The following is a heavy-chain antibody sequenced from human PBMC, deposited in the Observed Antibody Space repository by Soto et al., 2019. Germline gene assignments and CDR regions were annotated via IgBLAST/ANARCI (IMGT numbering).Heavy chain of an antibody. CDR2: ISGSGGST. D-gene: IGHD3-22*01. CDR1: GFTFSSYA. V-gene: IGHV3-23*01. Sequence: GGSLRLSCAASGFTFSSYAMSWVRQAPGKGLDWVSAISGSGGSTYYADSVKGRFTISRDNSRNTLYLQMNSLRAEDTAVYYCAKGMRRDSSGYYFDYWGQGTLVTVSS. CDR3: AKGMRRDSSGYYFDY. J-gene: IGHJ4*02.